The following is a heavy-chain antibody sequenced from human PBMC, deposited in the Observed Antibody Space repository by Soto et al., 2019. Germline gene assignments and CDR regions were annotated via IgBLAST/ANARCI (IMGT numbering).Heavy chain of an antibody. CDR2: IYYSGST. Sequence: QVQLQESGPGLVKPSQTLSLTCTVSGGSISSGGYYWNWIRQHPGKGLEWIGYIYYSGSTYYNPSLNTRVNISVDTSKDPCSLKLSSVTAAATAVYYCARDTGGNSNDRYSDLWGRGTLVTVSS. CDR1: GGSISSGGYY. J-gene: IGHJ2*01. CDR3: ARDTGGNSNDRYSDL. D-gene: IGHD1-20*01. V-gene: IGHV4-31*03.